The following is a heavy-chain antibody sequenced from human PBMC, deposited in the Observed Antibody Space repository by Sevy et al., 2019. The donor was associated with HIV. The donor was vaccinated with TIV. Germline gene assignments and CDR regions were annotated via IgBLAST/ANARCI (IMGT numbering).Heavy chain of an antibody. CDR3: ARLGDYGDYGGD. V-gene: IGHV4-39*01. D-gene: IGHD4-17*01. J-gene: IGHJ4*02. CDR2: IYYSGST. Sequence: SDTLSLTCTVSGGSISSSSYYWGWIRQPPGKGLEWIGSIYYSGSTYYNPSLKSRVTISVDTSKNQFSLKLSSVTAADTAVYYCARLGDYGDYGGDWGQGTLVTVSS. CDR1: GGSISSSSYY.